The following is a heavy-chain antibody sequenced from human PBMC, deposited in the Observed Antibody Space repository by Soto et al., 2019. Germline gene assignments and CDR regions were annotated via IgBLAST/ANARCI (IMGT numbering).Heavy chain of an antibody. CDR2: IIPILGIA. V-gene: IGHV1-69*02. D-gene: IGHD2-2*02. Sequence: QVQLVQSGAEVKKPGSSVKVSCKASGGTFSSCTISWVRQAPGQGLEWMGRIIPILGIANYAQKFQGRVTITADKSTSTAYMELSSMRSEDTAVYYCARESGYKGDGMDVWGQGTTVTVSS. CDR3: ARESGYKGDGMDV. J-gene: IGHJ6*02. CDR1: GGTFSSCT.